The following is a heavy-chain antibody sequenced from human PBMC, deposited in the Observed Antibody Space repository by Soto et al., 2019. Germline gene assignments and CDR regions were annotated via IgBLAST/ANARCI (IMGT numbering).Heavy chain of an antibody. Sequence: QVQLVESGGGVVQPGRSLRLSCAASGFTFSSYAMHWVRQAPGKGLAWVAVISYDGSNKYYADSVKGRFTISRDNSKNTLYLQMNSLRAEDTAVYYCARDRYSYAHVNALGYWGQGTLVTVAS. D-gene: IGHD5-18*01. CDR1: GFTFSSYA. J-gene: IGHJ4*02. CDR2: ISYDGSNK. V-gene: IGHV3-30-3*01. CDR3: ARDRYSYAHVNALGY.